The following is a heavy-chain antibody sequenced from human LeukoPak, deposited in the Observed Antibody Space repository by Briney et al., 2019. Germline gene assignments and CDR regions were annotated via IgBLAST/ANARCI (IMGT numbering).Heavy chain of an antibody. Sequence: SETLSLTCTVSGGSISSYYWSWIRQPAGKGLEWIGRIYTSGSTNYNPSLKSRITMSVDTSKNQFSLKLSSVTAADTAVYYCARDLGTNTVVTAFDYWGQGTLVTVSS. CDR1: GGSISSYY. CDR2: IYTSGST. CDR3: ARDLGTNTVVTAFDY. J-gene: IGHJ4*02. D-gene: IGHD4-23*01. V-gene: IGHV4-4*07.